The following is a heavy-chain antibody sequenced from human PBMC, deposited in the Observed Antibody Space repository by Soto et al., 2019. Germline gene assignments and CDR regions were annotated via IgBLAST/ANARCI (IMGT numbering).Heavy chain of an antibody. D-gene: IGHD6-13*01. V-gene: IGHV3-9*01. CDR2: ISWNSGKI. CDR3: AKDGIAAGFYYFAS. CDR1: GFTFDDYA. J-gene: IGHJ4*02. Sequence: ESGGGLVQPGRSLRLSCAASGFTFDDYAMHWVRQAPGKGLEWVSGISWNSGKIGYADSVKGRFTISRDNAKNSLYLQMNSLRAEDTAFYYCAKDGIAAGFYYFASWGQGTLVTVSS.